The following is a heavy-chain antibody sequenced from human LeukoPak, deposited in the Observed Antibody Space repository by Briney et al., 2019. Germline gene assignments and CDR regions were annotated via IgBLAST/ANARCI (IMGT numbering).Heavy chain of an antibody. CDR2: INPNTGST. V-gene: IGHV1-2*02. Sequence: ASVKVSCKASGYTFTAYPMHWVRQAPGQGLEWMGWINPNTGSTNYAQKFQGRVTMTRDTSISTAYMELSSLRSDDTALYYCARPTYIWSAFHFWGQGTLVTVSS. CDR1: GYTFTAYP. D-gene: IGHD2-8*02. J-gene: IGHJ4*02. CDR3: ARPTYIWSAFHF.